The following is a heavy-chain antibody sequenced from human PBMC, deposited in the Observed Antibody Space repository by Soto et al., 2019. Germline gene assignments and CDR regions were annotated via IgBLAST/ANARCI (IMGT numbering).Heavy chain of an antibody. D-gene: IGHD3-10*02. CDR1: GFTFSGSA. V-gene: IGHV3-73*01. J-gene: IGHJ5*02. Sequence: EVQLVESGGGLVQPGGSLRLSCAASGFTFSGSAIHWVRQASGKGLEWLGLIRSKANNYATAYGASVKGRFTISRDDSKNTAYLQMNSLKTEDTAIYYCSRQMFSPDNHWGQGTLVTVCS. CDR2: IRSKANNYAT. CDR3: SRQMFSPDNH.